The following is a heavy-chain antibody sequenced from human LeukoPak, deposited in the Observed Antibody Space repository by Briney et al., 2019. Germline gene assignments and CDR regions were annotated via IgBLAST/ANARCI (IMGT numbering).Heavy chain of an antibody. V-gene: IGHV3-21*01. CDR2: ISSSSSYI. CDR3: ARDPGRSVVVTADYFDY. CDR1: GFTFSSYS. Sequence: GGSLRLSCAASGFTFSSYSMNWVRQAPGKGLEWVSPISSSSSYIYYADSVKGRFTISRDNAKNSLYLQMNSLRAEDTAVYYCARDPGRSVVVTADYFDYWGQGTLVTVSS. D-gene: IGHD2-21*02. J-gene: IGHJ4*02.